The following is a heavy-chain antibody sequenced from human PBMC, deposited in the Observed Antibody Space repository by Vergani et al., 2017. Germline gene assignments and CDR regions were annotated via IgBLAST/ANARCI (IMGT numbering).Heavy chain of an antibody. CDR2: IYYSGST. CDR3: AYCGGDCYSGFYFYYMDV. J-gene: IGHJ6*03. Sequence: QLQLQESGPGLVRPSETLSLSCTVSGGSIDNTNYYWDWIRQPPGKGLEWIGSIYYSGSTYYNTSLKSRVTISVDTSKNQFSLKLSSVTAADTAVYYCAYCGGDCYSGFYFYYMDVWGEGTTVTVSS. D-gene: IGHD2-21*01. CDR1: GGSIDNTNYY. V-gene: IGHV4-39*01.